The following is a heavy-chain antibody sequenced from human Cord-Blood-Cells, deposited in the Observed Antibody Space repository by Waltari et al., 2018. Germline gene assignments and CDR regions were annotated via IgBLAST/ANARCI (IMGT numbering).Heavy chain of an antibody. V-gene: IGHV3-33*01. CDR3: ARREGVWGSYRYGGVDY. CDR2: IWYKGRNK. J-gene: IGHJ4*02. CDR1: GFTFSSYG. Sequence: QVQLVESGGGVVQPGRSLRLSCAASGFTFSSYGMHWVRQAPGKGLEGVAGIWYKGRNKDYAGSVKGRLTISRDNSKNTLYLQMDGLRAEDTAVYYCARREGVWGSYRYGGVDYWGQGTLVTVSS. D-gene: IGHD3-16*02.